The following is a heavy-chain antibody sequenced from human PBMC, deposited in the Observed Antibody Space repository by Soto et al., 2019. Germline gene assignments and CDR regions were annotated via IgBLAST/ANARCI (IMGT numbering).Heavy chain of an antibody. CDR1: GYTFTSYG. CDR2: ISAYNSNT. D-gene: IGHD2-2*01. J-gene: IGHJ6*02. V-gene: IGHV1-18*01. CDR3: ASHGDCSSTSCYPSQFYYYGMDV. Sequence: GASVKVSCKASGYTFTSYGISWVRQAPGQGLEWMGWISAYNSNTNYAQKLQGRVTMTTDTSTSTAYMELRSLRSDDTAVYYCASHGDCSSTSCYPSQFYYYGMDVWGQGTTVTVSS.